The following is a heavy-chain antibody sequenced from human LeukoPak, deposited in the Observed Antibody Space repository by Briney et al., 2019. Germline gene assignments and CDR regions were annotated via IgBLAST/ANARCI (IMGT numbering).Heavy chain of an antibody. J-gene: IGHJ4*02. CDR2: IYYTGST. Sequence: KSSETLSLTCTVSGGPIDSYYWSWIRQPPGKGLEWIGYIYYTGSTEYHPSLKSRVTISLDTSKNQFSLKLTSVTAADTAVYYCARVYQSAEYYFDYWGQGNLVSVSS. CDR1: GGPIDSYY. CDR3: ARVYQSAEYYFDY. V-gene: IGHV4-59*01. D-gene: IGHD2-2*01.